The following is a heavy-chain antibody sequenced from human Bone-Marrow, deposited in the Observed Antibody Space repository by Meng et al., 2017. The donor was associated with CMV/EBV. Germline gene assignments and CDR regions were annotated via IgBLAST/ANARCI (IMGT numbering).Heavy chain of an antibody. V-gene: IGHV4-59*01. J-gene: IGHJ4*02. Sequence: SETLSLTCTVSGGSISSYYWSWIRQPPGKGLEWIGYIYYSGSTNYNPSLKSRVTISVDTSKNQFSLKLSSVTAADTAVYYCARALRQYDDFWSGYYTPFDFWGQGTLVTVSS. D-gene: IGHD3-3*01. CDR1: GGSISSYY. CDR3: ARALRQYDDFWSGYYTPFDF. CDR2: IYYSGST.